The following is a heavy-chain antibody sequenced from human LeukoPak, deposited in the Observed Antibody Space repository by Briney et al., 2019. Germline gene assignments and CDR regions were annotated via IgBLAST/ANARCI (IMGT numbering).Heavy chain of an antibody. CDR2: INPNSGGT. D-gene: IGHD3-10*01. CDR3: ARDYGSGSYYDHNWFDP. Sequence: GASVKVSCKASGYTFTGYYMHWVRQAPGQGLEWMGWINPNSGGTNYAQKFQGRVTMTRDTSISTAYMELSRLRSDDTAVYYCARDYGSGSYYDHNWFDPWGQGTLVTVSS. CDR1: GYTFTGYY. V-gene: IGHV1-2*02. J-gene: IGHJ5*02.